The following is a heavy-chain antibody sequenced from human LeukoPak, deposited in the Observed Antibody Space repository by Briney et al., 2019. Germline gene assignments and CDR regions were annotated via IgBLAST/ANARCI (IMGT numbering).Heavy chain of an antibody. D-gene: IGHD6-13*01. CDR1: GYTFTDYG. CDR3: ARVTYSSSWLYFQH. V-gene: IGHV1-2*02. Sequence: ASVKVSCKTSGYTFTDYGITWVRQAPGQGLEWMGWINPNSGGTNYAQKFQGRVTMTRDTSISTAYMELSRLRSDDTAVYYCARVTYSSSWLYFQHWGQGTLVTVSS. J-gene: IGHJ1*01. CDR2: INPNSGGT.